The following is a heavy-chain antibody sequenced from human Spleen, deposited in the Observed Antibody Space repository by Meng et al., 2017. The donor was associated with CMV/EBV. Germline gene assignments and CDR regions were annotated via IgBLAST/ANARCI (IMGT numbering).Heavy chain of an antibody. Sequence: GESLKISCAASGFTFSNAWMSWVRQAPGKGLEWVSYITTSGSTIYYADSVKGRFTISRDNAKNSLYLQMNSLRAEDTAVYYCATGGDGYNLAMDVWGQGTTVTVSS. D-gene: IGHD5-24*01. V-gene: IGHV3-11*04. CDR3: ATGGDGYNLAMDV. CDR1: GFTFSNAW. J-gene: IGHJ6*02. CDR2: ITTSGSTI.